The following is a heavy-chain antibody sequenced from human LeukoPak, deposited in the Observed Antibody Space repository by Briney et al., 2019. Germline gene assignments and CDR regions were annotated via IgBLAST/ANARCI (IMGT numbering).Heavy chain of an antibody. D-gene: IGHD2-2*02. V-gene: IGHV4-61*02. CDR1: GGSISSGSYY. CDR3: AREGRWVPAAIRGASDAFDI. J-gene: IGHJ3*02. Sequence: PSETLSLTCTVSGGSISSGSYYWSWIRQPAGKGLEWIGRIYTSGSTNYNPSLKSRVTMSVDTSKNQFSLKLSSVTAADTAVYYCAREGRWVPAAIRGASDAFDIWGQGTMVTVSS. CDR2: IYTSGST.